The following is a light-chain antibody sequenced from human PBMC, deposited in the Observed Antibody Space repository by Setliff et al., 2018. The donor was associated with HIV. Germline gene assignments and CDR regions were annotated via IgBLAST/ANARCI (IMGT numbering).Light chain of an antibody. J-gene: IGKJ2*01. V-gene: IGKV1-27*01. CDR3: QKYNSDPHT. Sequence: DIQMTQSPSSLSASVGDRVAITCRASQGISNYLAWYQQKPGKVPKLLIFRTSTLQSGVPSRFSGSGSGTDFTLTISSLQPEDVATYYCQKYNSDPHTFGQGTKVDIK. CDR1: QGISNY. CDR2: RTS.